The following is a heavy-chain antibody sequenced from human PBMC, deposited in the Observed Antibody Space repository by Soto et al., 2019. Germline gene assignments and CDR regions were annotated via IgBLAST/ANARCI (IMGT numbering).Heavy chain of an antibody. CDR1: GGYISGYY. V-gene: IGHV4-59*01. Sequence: SETLSVTSTIAGGYISGYYWSWIRQPPGKGLEWIGYIYYSGSTNYNPSLKSRVTISVDTSKNQFSLKLSSVTAADTAVYYCARDRGIVTYYFDYWGQGTLVTVSS. CDR2: IYYSGST. D-gene: IGHD1-26*01. CDR3: ARDRGIVTYYFDY. J-gene: IGHJ4*02.